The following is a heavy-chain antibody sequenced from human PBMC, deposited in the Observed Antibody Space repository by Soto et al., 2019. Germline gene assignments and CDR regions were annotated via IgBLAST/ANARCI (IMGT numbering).Heavy chain of an antibody. CDR2: IYYRGST. V-gene: IGHV4-59*01. CDR3: GRYAGYVDS. Sequence: QVQLQESGPGLVKPLETLSLICTVSGGSISSSYWSWIRQPPGRGLEWIGDIYYRGSTNYNPSLESRVTISIDTSKKQFSLKVTSVTAADTAVYYCGRYAGYVDSWGQGTLVTVSS. J-gene: IGHJ4*02. CDR1: GGSISSSY. D-gene: IGHD2-2*01.